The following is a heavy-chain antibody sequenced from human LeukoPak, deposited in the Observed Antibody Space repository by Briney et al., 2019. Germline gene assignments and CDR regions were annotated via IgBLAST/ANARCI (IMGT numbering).Heavy chain of an antibody. Sequence: SETLSLTCTVSGGSISSSSYYWGWIRQPPGKGLEWIGSIYYSGSTYYNPSLKSRVTISVDTSKNQFSLKLSSVTAADTAMYYCAALYCSGGSCYSGDWYFDLWGRGTLVTVSS. CDR3: AALYCSGGSCYSGDWYFDL. CDR1: GGSISSSSYY. CDR2: IYYSGST. D-gene: IGHD2-15*01. J-gene: IGHJ2*01. V-gene: IGHV4-39*07.